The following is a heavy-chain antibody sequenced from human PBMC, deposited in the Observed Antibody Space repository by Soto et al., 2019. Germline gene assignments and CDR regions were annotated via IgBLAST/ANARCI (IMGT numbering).Heavy chain of an antibody. J-gene: IGHJ4*02. Sequence: EVPLVESGGGLVQPGGSLRLSCAASGFTFSSYAMHWVRQAPGKGLEYVSAISSNGGSTYYANSVKGRFTISRDNSKNTLYLQMGSLRAEDMAVYYCAREGYSSGCPDYWGQGTLVTVSS. CDR2: ISSNGGST. D-gene: IGHD6-19*01. CDR1: GFTFSSYA. CDR3: AREGYSSGCPDY. V-gene: IGHV3-64*01.